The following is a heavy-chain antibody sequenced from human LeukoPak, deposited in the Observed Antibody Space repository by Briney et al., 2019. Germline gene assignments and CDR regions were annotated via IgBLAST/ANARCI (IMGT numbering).Heavy chain of an antibody. J-gene: IGHJ6*03. D-gene: IGHD3-22*01. CDR1: GGSISSYY. CDR2: IYTSGST. Sequence: SETLSLTCTVSGGSISSYYWSWIRQPAGKGLEWIGRIYTSGSTNYNPSLKSRVTMSVDTSKNQFSLKLSPVTAADTAVYYCARGLYYYDSSGSDHYYYYYMDVWGKGTTVTVSS. CDR3: ARGLYYYDSSGSDHYYYYYMDV. V-gene: IGHV4-4*07.